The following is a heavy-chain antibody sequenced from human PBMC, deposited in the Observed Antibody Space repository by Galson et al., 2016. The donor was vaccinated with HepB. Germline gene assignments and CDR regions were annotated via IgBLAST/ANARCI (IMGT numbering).Heavy chain of an antibody. Sequence: GLEWIGSLYYSGYTYYNPPLKSRVTISVDTSKNQFSLEVNSVTAADTVVYFCASSLAVAGTVWFDPWGQGTLVTVSP. CDR2: LYYSGYT. D-gene: IGHD6-19*01. J-gene: IGHJ5*02. V-gene: IGHV4-39*01. CDR3: ASSLAVAGTVWFDP.